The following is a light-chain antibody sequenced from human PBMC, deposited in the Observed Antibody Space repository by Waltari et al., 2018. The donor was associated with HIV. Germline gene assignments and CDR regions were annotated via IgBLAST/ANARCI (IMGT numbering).Light chain of an antibody. Sequence: QSVLTQPPSVSAAPGQRVTISCSGISSNIGSNHVSWYKQLPGTAPKLLIFEHTNRPAGIPDRFSGSKSGTSATLGITGLQTGDEADYYCGTWDYSLNTYVFGTATKVTVL. V-gene: IGLV1-51*02. CDR1: SSNIGSNH. J-gene: IGLJ1*01. CDR2: EHT. CDR3: GTWDYSLNTYV.